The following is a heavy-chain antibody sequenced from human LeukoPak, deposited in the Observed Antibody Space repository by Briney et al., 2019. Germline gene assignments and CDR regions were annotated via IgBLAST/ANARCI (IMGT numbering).Heavy chain of an antibody. V-gene: IGHV3-74*01. J-gene: IGHJ4*01. CDR1: GFTFSSYW. Sequence: GGSLRLSCAASGFTFSSYWMHWVRQAPGKGLVWVSGIKSDGSNTNYADSVKGRFTISRDNAKNTLHLQMNSLRAEDTAVYYCTTSRTFDYWGQEPWSPSPQ. CDR2: IKSDGSNT. CDR3: TTSRTFDY.